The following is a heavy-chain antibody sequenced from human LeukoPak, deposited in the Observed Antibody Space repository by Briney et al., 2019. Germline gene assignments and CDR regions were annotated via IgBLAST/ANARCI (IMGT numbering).Heavy chain of an antibody. D-gene: IGHD2-15*01. CDR1: GGSFSGYY. J-gene: IGHJ4*02. CDR2: VNHSGST. Sequence: SETLSLTCAVYGGSFSGYYWSWIRQPPGKGLKWIGEVNHSGSTNYNPSLKSRVTISVDTSKNQFALKLSSVTAADTAVYYCARAVVVDRLIDYWGQGTLVTVSS. V-gene: IGHV4-34*01. CDR3: ARAVVVDRLIDY.